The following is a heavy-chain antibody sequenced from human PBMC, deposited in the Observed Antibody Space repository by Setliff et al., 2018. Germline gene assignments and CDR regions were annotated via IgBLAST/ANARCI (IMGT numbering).Heavy chain of an antibody. CDR3: AKDLASWSPDR. CDR2: ISATGGAT. Sequence: PGASLKISCAASGFTFSIYSMSWVRQAPGKGLEWVALISATGGATYYADSVKGRFTLFRDNSKNSLYLQMNDLRAEDTAVYYCAKDLASWSPDRWGLGTLVTVSS. D-gene: IGHD3-3*01. V-gene: IGHV3-23*01. CDR1: GFTFSIYS. J-gene: IGHJ4*02.